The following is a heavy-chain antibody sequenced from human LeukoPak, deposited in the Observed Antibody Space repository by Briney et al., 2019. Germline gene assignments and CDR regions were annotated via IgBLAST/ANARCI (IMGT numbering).Heavy chain of an antibody. CDR1: GGSISSYY. V-gene: IGHV4-59*01. CDR3: ARHNPITIFGVVIISWFDP. Sequence: PSETLSLTCTVSGGSISSYYWSWIRQPPGKGLEWIGYIYYRGSTNYNPSLKSRVTISVDTSKNQFSLKLSSVTAADTAVYYCARHNPITIFGVVIISWFDPWGQGTLVTVSS. CDR2: IYYRGST. D-gene: IGHD3-3*01. J-gene: IGHJ5*02.